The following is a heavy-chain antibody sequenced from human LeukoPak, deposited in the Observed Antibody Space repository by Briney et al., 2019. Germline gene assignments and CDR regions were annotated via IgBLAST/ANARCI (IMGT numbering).Heavy chain of an antibody. CDR3: TNYDSSGPAFQH. CDR1: GFTFSGSG. J-gene: IGHJ1*01. CDR2: IRNKANNYAT. D-gene: IGHD3-22*01. V-gene: IGHV3-73*01. Sequence: GGSLRLSCAASGFTFSGSGMHWVRQASGKGLEWVGRIRNKANNYATSYAASVKGRFTISRDDSKNTAYLQMNSLRAEDTAVYYCTNYDSSGPAFQHWGQGTLVTVSS.